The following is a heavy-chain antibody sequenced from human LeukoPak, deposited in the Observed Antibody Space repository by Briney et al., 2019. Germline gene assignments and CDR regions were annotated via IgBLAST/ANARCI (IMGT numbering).Heavy chain of an antibody. V-gene: IGHV1-2*02. CDR2: INPNSGGT. D-gene: IGHD3-3*01. J-gene: IGHJ4*02. CDR3: ARGSLSLRFLEG. CDR1: GYTFTGYY. Sequence: ASVKVSCKASGYTFTGYYMHWVRQAPGQGLEWMGWINPNSGGTNYAQKFQGRVTMTRDTSISTAYMELSRLRSDDTAAYYCARGSLSLRFLEGWGQGTLVTVSS.